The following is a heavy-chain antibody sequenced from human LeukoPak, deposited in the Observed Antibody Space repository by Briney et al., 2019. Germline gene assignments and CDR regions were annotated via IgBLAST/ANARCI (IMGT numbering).Heavy chain of an antibody. D-gene: IGHD2-21*02. V-gene: IGHV4-59*12. CDR1: GGSISSYY. CDR3: ARGRGFVVVTATPYYYYMDV. J-gene: IGHJ6*03. CDR2: IYYSGST. Sequence: SETLSLTCTVSGGSISSYYWSWIRQPPGKGLEWIGYIYYSGSTNYNPSLKSRVTISVDTSKNQFSLKLSSVTAADTAVYYCARGRGFVVVTATPYYYYMDVWGKGTTVTVSS.